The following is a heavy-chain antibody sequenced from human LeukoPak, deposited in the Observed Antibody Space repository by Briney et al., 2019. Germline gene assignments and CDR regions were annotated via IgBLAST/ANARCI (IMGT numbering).Heavy chain of an antibody. D-gene: IGHD4-17*01. J-gene: IGHJ4*02. CDR1: GFTFSSYS. CDR2: ISSSSSYV. CDR3: ARGYGDYFPFDY. V-gene: IGHV3-21*01. Sequence: GGSLRLSCAASGFTFSSYSMNWVRQAPGRGLEWVSSISSSSSYVYSADSVKGRFTISRDNAKNSLYLQMNSLRAEDTAVYYCARGYGDYFPFDYWGQGTLVTVSS.